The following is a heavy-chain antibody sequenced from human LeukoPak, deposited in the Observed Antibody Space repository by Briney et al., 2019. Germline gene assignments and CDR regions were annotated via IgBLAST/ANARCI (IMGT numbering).Heavy chain of an antibody. Sequence: SETLSLTCSVSGGSITTHYWSWIRQPPGKGLEWIGYVHYTDSPNFNPSLKSRLTISVDTSKNQFSLRLSSVTAADTAVYYCARHYYSSSDYFYFDYWGPGTLVTVSS. D-gene: IGHD3-22*01. CDR3: ARHYYSSSDYFYFDY. CDR2: VHYTDSP. V-gene: IGHV4-59*08. CDR1: GGSITTHY. J-gene: IGHJ4*02.